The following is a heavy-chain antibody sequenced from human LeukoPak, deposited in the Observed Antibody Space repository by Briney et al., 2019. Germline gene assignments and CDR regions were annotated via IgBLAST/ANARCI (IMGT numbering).Heavy chain of an antibody. CDR1: GFTFSTSE. CDR2: ISRSRSTT. CDR3: ARERGHSGPHF. V-gene: IGHV3-48*03. J-gene: IGHJ4*02. D-gene: IGHD2-21*01. Sequence: PGGSLSLSCAASGFTFSTSELNWVRQAPGKGRDWVSYISRSRSTTSYAGSVKGRLTISRDNAKKSVYRQMNRLRAEETAVYVCARERGHSGPHFWGQGTLVTVSS.